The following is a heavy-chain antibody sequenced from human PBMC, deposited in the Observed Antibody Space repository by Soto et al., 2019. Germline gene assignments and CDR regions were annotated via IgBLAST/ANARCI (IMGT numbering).Heavy chain of an antibody. J-gene: IGHJ4*02. Sequence: QVQLVESGGGVVQTGRSLRISCAASGFTFSSYVMHWVRQAPGKGLEWVAVISYDGTNKYYADSVKGRFTISRDNSKNTRYLQMNSLRVEYTAVYYCAKERSTYNDYWGQGTLVTVSS. CDR3: AKERSTYNDY. CDR1: GFTFSSYV. D-gene: IGHD1-20*01. CDR2: ISYDGTNK. V-gene: IGHV3-30*18.